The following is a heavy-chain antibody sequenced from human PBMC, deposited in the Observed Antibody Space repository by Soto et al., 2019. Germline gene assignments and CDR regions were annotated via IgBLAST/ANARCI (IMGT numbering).Heavy chain of an antibody. CDR3: ARDVTHSSGWDYFDY. Sequence: VQLVESGGGVVQPGRSLRLSCAASGFTFSSYGMHWVRQAPGKGLAWVAVIWYDGSNKYYADSVKCRFTISSDNSKNTMYLQMNSLRAEDTDVYYCARDVTHSSGWDYFDYWGQGTLVTVSS. CDR1: GFTFSSYG. J-gene: IGHJ4*01. CDR2: IWYDGSNK. D-gene: IGHD6-19*01. V-gene: IGHV3-33*01.